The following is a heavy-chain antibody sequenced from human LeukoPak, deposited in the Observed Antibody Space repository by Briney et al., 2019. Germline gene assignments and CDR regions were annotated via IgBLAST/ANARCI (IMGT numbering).Heavy chain of an antibody. Sequence: PGGPLRLSCASTEFTFSSYAMSWVRHAPGKWLDWVSAISGRGGGTYYADPVKGRFTISRDNSKNTLYLQMNSLRAEDTAVYYCAKVGVAAAVNFDYWGQGTLVTVSS. D-gene: IGHD6-13*01. CDR2: ISGRGGGT. J-gene: IGHJ4*02. CDR3: AKVGVAAAVNFDY. CDR1: EFTFSSYA. V-gene: IGHV3-23*01.